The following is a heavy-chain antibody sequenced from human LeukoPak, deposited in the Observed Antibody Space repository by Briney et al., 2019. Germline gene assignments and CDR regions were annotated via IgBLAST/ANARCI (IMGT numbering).Heavy chain of an antibody. D-gene: IGHD3-22*01. CDR3: AREESQYYYDESGYALAY. CDR2: IIPLLGTP. CDR1: GGTFSSYA. J-gene: IGHJ4*02. Sequence: ASVKVSCKASGGTFSSYAISWVRQAPGQGLEWMGRIIPLLGTPNYAQKFQGRVTITADKATTTVYLEVSSLRSEDTATYYCAREESQYYYDESGYALAYWGQGTLVTVSS. V-gene: IGHV1-69*04.